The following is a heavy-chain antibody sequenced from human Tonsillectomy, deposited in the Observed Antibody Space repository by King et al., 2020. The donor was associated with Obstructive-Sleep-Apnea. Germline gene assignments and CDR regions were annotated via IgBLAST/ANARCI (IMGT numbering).Heavy chain of an antibody. CDR1: GYTFTTYD. CDR2: MNPTSGNT. CDR3: ARVRAYYSDSSGYRSFDP. J-gene: IGHJ5*02. V-gene: IGHV1-8*01. D-gene: IGHD3-22*01. Sequence: QLVQSGAEVKEPGASLRVSCKASGYTFTTYDINWVRQATGQGLEWMGWMNPTSGNTGYAQKFQGRVTMTRDTSISTAHMELRTLTSEEPAIYYCARVRAYYSDSSGYRSFDPWGQGTLVTVSS.